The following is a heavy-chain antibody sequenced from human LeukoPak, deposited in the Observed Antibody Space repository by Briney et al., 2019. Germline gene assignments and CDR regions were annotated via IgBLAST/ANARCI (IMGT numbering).Heavy chain of an antibody. CDR1: GGSISSDY. V-gene: IGHV4-4*07. D-gene: IGHD6-13*01. Sequence: SETLSLTCTVSGGSISSDYWSWIRQPAGKELAWIGRIYTSGSTNYNPSLKSRVTMSVDTSKNQFSLKLSSVTAADTAVYYCARDTPPSRYSSSWYHNYWGQGTLVTVSS. J-gene: IGHJ4*02. CDR3: ARDTPPSRYSSSWYHNY. CDR2: IYTSGST.